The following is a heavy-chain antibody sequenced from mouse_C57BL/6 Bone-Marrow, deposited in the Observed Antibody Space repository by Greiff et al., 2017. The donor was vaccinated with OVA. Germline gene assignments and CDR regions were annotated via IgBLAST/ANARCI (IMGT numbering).Heavy chain of an antibody. Sequence: QVQLKESGAELARPGASVKLSCKASGYTFTSYGISWVKQRTGQGLEWIGEIYPRSGNTYYNEKFKGKATLTADKSSSTAYMELRILTSEDSAVYFCARSLYYSNYDYAMDYWGQGTSVTVSS. D-gene: IGHD2-5*01. CDR1: GYTFTSYG. CDR2: IYPRSGNT. CDR3: ARSLYYSNYDYAMDY. V-gene: IGHV1-81*01. J-gene: IGHJ4*01.